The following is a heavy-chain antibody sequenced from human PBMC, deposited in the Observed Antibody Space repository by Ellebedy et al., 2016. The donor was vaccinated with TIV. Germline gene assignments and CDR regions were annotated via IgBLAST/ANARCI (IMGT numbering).Heavy chain of an antibody. CDR2: ISYDGSN. D-gene: IGHD1-26*01. J-gene: IGHJ4*02. Sequence: GESLKISCAASGFNFSNFAMFWVRQAPGKGLEWVAFISYDGSNDSVKGRFTISRDNSKNTLFLQQNRVPTEDTAVYYCARYSGADYWGQGTLVTVSS. CDR3: ARYSGADY. CDR1: GFNFSNFA. V-gene: IGHV3-30-3*01.